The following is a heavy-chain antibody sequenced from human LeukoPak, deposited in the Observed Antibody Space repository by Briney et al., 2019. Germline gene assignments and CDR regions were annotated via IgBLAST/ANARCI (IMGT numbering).Heavy chain of an antibody. CDR1: GFTFSSYA. J-gene: IGHJ6*03. CDR3: ARESRSSSRPRLYYYYYYYMDV. V-gene: IGHV3-7*03. D-gene: IGHD6-13*01. Sequence: GGSLRLSCAASGFTFSSYAMSWVRQAPGKGLEWVANIKHDGSETYYVDSVKGRFTISRDNSKNTLYLQMNSLRAEDTAVYYCARESRSSSRPRLYYYYYYYMDVWGKGTTVTVSS. CDR2: IKHDGSET.